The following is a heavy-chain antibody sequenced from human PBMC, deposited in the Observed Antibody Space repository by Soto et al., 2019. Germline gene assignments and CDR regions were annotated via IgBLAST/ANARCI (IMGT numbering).Heavy chain of an antibody. CDR1: GYTFTSYD. Sequence: VASVKVSCKASGYTFTSYDINWVRQATGQGLEWMGWMNPNSGNTGYAQKFQGRVTMTRNTSISTAYMELSSLRSEDTAVYYCARCQGYYDILTGYYMSYYYGMDVWGQGTTVTVSS. CDR3: ARCQGYYDILTGYYMSYYYGMDV. V-gene: IGHV1-8*01. D-gene: IGHD3-9*01. CDR2: MNPNSGNT. J-gene: IGHJ6*02.